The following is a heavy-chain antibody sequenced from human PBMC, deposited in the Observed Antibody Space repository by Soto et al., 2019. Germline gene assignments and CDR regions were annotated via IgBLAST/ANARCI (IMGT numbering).Heavy chain of an antibody. CDR3: ARGTVYYSPNDKCCFCFDH. Sequence: QVQLQESGSGLLKPSQTLSLDCSVSGDSLRRGFHHWSWIRQTPGKGLQLIGYIDTNGDTHYDPSAGTRLSMSNVTTESCLSMKVTSVTAADTAVNYCARGTVYYSPNDKCCFCFDHWGQGALVTVTS. CDR2: IDTNGDT. D-gene: IGHD3-10*01. CDR1: GDSLRRGFHH. J-gene: IGHJ4*02. V-gene: IGHV4-30-4*01.